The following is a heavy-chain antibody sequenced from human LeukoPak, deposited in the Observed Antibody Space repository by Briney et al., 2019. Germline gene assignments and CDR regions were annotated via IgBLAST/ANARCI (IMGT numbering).Heavy chain of an antibody. D-gene: IGHD2-15*01. Sequence: PSETLSLTCAVYGGSFSGYYWSWIRQPPGKGLEWIGEINHSGSTNYNPSLKSRVTISVDTSTSQFSLKVRSVTAADTAVYYCARGLGYCTGGSCRSYFDYWGQGTLVTVSS. J-gene: IGHJ4*02. CDR2: INHSGST. CDR3: ARGLGYCTGGSCRSYFDY. CDR1: GGSFSGYY. V-gene: IGHV4-34*01.